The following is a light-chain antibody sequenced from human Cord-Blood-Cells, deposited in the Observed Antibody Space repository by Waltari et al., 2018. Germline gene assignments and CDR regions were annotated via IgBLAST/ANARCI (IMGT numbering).Light chain of an antibody. Sequence: QSVLTQPPSASGTPGQRVTISCSGSSSNLGSNYVYWYQQLPGTAPKLLIYRNNQRPSGVPDRFPGSKSGTSASLAISGLRSEDEADYYCAGWDDSLSGWVFGGGTKLTVL. J-gene: IGLJ3*02. CDR3: AGWDDSLSGWV. CDR1: SSNLGSNY. V-gene: IGLV1-47*01. CDR2: RNN.